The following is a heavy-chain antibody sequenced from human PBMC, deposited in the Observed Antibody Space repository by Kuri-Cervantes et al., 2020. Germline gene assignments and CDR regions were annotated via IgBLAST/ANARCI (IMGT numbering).Heavy chain of an antibody. CDR3: ARDPYSSGWSPGAFDI. D-gene: IGHD6-19*01. CDR1: GFTFSSYG. V-gene: IGHV3-30*03. J-gene: IGHJ3*02. Sequence: GGSLKLSCAASGFTFSSYGMHWVRQAPGKGLEWVAVISYDGSNKYYAGSVKGRFTISRDNSKNTLYLQMNSLRAEDTAVYYCARDPYSSGWSPGAFDIWGQGTMVTVSS. CDR2: ISYDGSNK.